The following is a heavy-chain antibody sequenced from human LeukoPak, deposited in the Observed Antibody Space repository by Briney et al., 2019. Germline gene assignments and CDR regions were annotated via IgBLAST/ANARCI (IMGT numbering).Heavy chain of an antibody. J-gene: IGHJ4*01. CDR1: GGSISTSNYY. V-gene: IGHV4-39*07. CDR2: IFYSGST. D-gene: IGHD2/OR15-2a*01. CDR3: ARRGTFYIRLDY. Sequence: SETLSLTCTVSGGSISTSNYYWGWIRQPPGKGLEWIGNIFYSGSTYYSPSLKSRVTISVDTSKNQFSLTLTYVTAADTAVYYCARRGTFYIRLDYWGHGTLVTVSS.